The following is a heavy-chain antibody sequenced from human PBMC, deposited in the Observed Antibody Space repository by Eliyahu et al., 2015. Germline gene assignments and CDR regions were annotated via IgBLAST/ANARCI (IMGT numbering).Heavy chain of an antibody. V-gene: IGHV3-30*18. CDR3: AKTEGDGNFTPPLDY. D-gene: IGHD5-24*01. CDR2: ILYDGSKK. Sequence: QVQLVESGGGVVQPGGSLXLSCXAXGXNFXRHGMHWVRQAPGKGLEWVGVILYDGSKKFYADSVKGRFTISRDNSKNTVFLQMDSLRGEDTALYYCAKTEGDGNFTPPLDYWGQGTLVTVSS. J-gene: IGHJ4*02. CDR1: GXNFXRHG.